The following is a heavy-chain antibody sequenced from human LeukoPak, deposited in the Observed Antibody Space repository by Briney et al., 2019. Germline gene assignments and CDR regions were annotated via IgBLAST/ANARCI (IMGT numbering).Heavy chain of an antibody. CDR3: AKEMATMNAFDI. CDR1: GFTVSSNY. Sequence: GGSLRLSCAASGFTVSSNYMSWVRQAPGKGLEWVSVIYSGGSTDYKDSVKDRFIISRDNSKNTLYLQMNSLRAEDTAVYYCAKEMATMNAFDIWGQGAMVTVSS. D-gene: IGHD5-24*01. J-gene: IGHJ3*02. CDR2: IYSGGST. V-gene: IGHV3-66*01.